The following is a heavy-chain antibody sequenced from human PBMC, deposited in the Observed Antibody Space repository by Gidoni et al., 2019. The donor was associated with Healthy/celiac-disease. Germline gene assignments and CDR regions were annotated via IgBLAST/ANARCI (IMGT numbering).Heavy chain of an antibody. CDR3: AKDMAVAGTLNPFDY. J-gene: IGHJ4*02. Sequence: QVQLVESGGGVVQPGRSLRLSCAASGFTFSSYGMHWVRQAPGKGLEWVAVISYDGSNKYYADSVKGRFTISRDNSKNTLYLQMNSLRAEDTAVYYCAKDMAVAGTLNPFDYWGQGTLVTVSS. CDR1: GFTFSSYG. CDR2: ISYDGSNK. D-gene: IGHD6-19*01. V-gene: IGHV3-30*18.